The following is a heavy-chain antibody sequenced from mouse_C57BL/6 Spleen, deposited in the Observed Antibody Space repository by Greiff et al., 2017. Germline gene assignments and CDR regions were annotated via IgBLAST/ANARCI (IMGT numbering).Heavy chain of an antibody. CDR1: GYTFTDYE. CDR3: TLITTVVALDD. V-gene: IGHV1-15*01. CDR2: IDPETGGT. D-gene: IGHD1-1*01. Sequence: QVQLQQSGAELVRPGASVTLSCKASGYTFTDYEMHWVKQTPVHGLEWIGAIDPETGGTAYNQKFKGKAILTADKSSSTAYMELRSLTSEDSAVYYCTLITTVVALDDWGQGTTLTVSS. J-gene: IGHJ2*01.